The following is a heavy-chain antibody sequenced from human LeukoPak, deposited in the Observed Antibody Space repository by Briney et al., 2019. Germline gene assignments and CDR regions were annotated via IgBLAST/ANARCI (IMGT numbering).Heavy chain of an antibody. CDR1: GYTFTGYY. CDR2: INPNSGGT. CDR3: ARGFYYGSGSYVDY. V-gene: IGHV1-2*02. D-gene: IGHD3-10*01. J-gene: IGHJ4*02. Sequence: GASVKVSCKASGYTFTGYYMHWVRQAPGQGLEWMGWINPNSGGTNYAQKFQGRVTMTRDTSISTAYMELSRLRSDDTAVYYCARGFYYGSGSYVDYWGRGTLVTVSS.